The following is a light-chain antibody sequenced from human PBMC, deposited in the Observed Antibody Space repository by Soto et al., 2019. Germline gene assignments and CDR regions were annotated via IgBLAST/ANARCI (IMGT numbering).Light chain of an antibody. Sequence: QSVLTQPGSVSGSPGQSITISCTGTSSDVGSYNLVSWYQQHPGKAPKLMIYEVSKRPSGVSNRFSGSKSGNTASLTISGLQAEYEADYYCCSYAGSSTWVFGGGTKLTVL. V-gene: IGLV2-23*02. CDR2: EVS. J-gene: IGLJ3*02. CDR3: CSYAGSSTWV. CDR1: SSDVGSYNL.